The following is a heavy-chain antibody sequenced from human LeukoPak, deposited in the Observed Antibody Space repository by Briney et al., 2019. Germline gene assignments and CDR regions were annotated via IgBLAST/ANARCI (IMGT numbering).Heavy chain of an antibody. D-gene: IGHD6-13*01. CDR3: ARGRSSRF. CDR2: INHSGST. Sequence: PSETLSLTCTVSGGSISSGGYYWSWIRQPPGKGLEWIGEINHSGSTNYNPSLKSRVTISVDTSKNQFSLKLSSVTAADTAVYYCARGRSSRFWGQGTLVTVSS. V-gene: IGHV4-39*07. CDR1: GGSISSGGYY. J-gene: IGHJ4*02.